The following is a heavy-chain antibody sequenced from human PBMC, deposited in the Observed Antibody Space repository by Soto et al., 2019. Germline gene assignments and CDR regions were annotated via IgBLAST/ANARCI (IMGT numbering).Heavy chain of an antibody. CDR3: AREGYSSGWYSFRYFDL. V-gene: IGHV4-31*03. CDR2: IYYSGST. CDR1: GGSISSGGYY. J-gene: IGHJ2*01. D-gene: IGHD6-19*01. Sequence: QVQLQESGPGLVKPSQTLSLTCTVSGGSISSGGYYWSWIRQHPGKGQEWIGYIYYSGSTYYNPSLKSRVTISVDTSKNQFSLKLSSVTAADTAVYYCAREGYSSGWYSFRYFDLWGRGTLVTVSS.